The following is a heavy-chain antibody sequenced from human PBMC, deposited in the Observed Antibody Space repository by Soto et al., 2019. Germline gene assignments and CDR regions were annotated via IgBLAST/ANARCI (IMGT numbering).Heavy chain of an antibody. CDR3: AKGLLNGRWYAAD. D-gene: IGHD6-13*01. Sequence: EVHLLESGGVLVQPGESLRLSCETSGFTFTNCVMTWVRQPPGKRLEWVSVITTNGHTDYADSVKGRFTISRDNSKNKVYLQMNSLRAEDTAIYYCAKGLLNGRWYAADWGQGTLVTVSS. J-gene: IGHJ4*02. CDR1: GFTFTNCV. CDR2: ITTNGHT. V-gene: IGHV3-23*01.